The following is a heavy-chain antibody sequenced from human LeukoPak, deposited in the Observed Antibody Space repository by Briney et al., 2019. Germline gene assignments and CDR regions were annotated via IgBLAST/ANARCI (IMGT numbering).Heavy chain of an antibody. CDR1: GYTFTGYY. D-gene: IGHD3-22*01. CDR3: ARGDYYDSSGPEDY. Sequence: GASVKVSCKASGYTFTGYYMHWVRQAPGQGLEWMGWINPNSGGTNYAQKFQGRVTMTRDTSISTAYMELSRLRSDDTAVYYCARGDYYDSSGPEDYWGQGTLVTVSS. CDR2: INPNSGGT. J-gene: IGHJ4*02. V-gene: IGHV1-2*02.